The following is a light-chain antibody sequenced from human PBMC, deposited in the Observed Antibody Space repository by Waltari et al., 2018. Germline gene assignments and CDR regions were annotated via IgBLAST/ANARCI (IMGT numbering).Light chain of an antibody. CDR3: QQYDGEVVT. V-gene: IGKV3-20*01. J-gene: IGKJ4*01. CDR2: GTS. Sequence: ELVLTQYPGPLSLSPGERAPLPCRASPSVTCISFTWYQQKLGQAPRLLIYGTSSRATGIPDRFSGSGSGTDFTLTISRLEPEDFAVYYCQQYDGEVVTFGGGTKVEI. CDR1: PSVTCIS.